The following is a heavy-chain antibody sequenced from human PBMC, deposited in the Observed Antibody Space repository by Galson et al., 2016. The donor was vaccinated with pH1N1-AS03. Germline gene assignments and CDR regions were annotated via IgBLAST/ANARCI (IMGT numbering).Heavy chain of an antibody. CDR2: VDPDTSKT. CDR1: GYTFTDYN. CDR3: ATDGPRGSLSS. D-gene: IGHD6-6*01. Sequence: VKVSCKVSGYTFTDYNMHWVQRAPGKGLEWMGLVDPDTSKTKYAEKFQGRVTITADTSRDTAYMDLSGLRSADTAIYYCATDGPRGSLSSWGQGTLVTVSS. J-gene: IGHJ4*02. V-gene: IGHV1-69-2*01.